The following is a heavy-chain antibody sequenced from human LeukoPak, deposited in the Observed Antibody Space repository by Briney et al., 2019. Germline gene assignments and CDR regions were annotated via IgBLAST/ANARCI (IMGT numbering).Heavy chain of an antibody. CDR2: IYTSGST. J-gene: IGHJ5*02. Sequence: SETLSLTCTVSGGSISSYYWSWIRQPAGKGLEWIGRIYTSGSTNYNPSLKSRVTMSVDTSKNQFSLKLSSVTAADTAVYYCAREYSSSWYRVRRNRFDPWGQGTLVTVSS. CDR1: GGSISSYY. CDR3: AREYSSSWYRVRRNRFDP. V-gene: IGHV4-4*07. D-gene: IGHD6-13*01.